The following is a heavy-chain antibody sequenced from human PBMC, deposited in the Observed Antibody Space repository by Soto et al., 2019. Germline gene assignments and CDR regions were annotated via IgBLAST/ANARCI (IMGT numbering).Heavy chain of an antibody. Sequence: SVKVSCEASGYSYTGYYMHWVRQAPEQGLEWMGWINPNSGGTNYAQKFQGWVTMTRDTSISTAYMELSRLRSEDTAVYYCAGGYCISTSCPNWFDPWGQGTLVTVSS. CDR3: AGGYCISTSCPNWFDP. D-gene: IGHD2-2*01. CDR1: GYSYTGYY. J-gene: IGHJ5*02. CDR2: INPNSGGT. V-gene: IGHV1-2*04.